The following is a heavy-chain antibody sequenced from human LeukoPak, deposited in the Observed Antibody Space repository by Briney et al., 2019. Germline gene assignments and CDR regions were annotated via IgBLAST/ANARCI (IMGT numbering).Heavy chain of an antibody. CDR1: GYTFTSYA. D-gene: IGHD1-26*01. J-gene: IGHJ4*02. CDR2: INAGNGNT. CDR3: ARAVALREWELLRY. V-gene: IGHV1-3*01. Sequence: GASVKVSCKASGYTFTSYAMHWVRQASGQRLEWMGWINAGNGNTKYSQKFQGRVTITRDTSASTAYMELSSLRSEDTAVYYCARAVALREWELLRYWGQGTLVTVSS.